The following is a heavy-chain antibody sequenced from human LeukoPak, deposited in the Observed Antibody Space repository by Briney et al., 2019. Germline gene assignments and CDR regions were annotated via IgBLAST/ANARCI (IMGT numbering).Heavy chain of an antibody. CDR2: IMPIFGTA. J-gene: IGHJ3*02. CDR1: GGTFSSYV. D-gene: IGHD6-6*01. Sequence: SVKVSCKASGGTFSSYVINWVRQAPGQGLEWMGGIMPIFGTANNAQKFQGRVTITTDESTSTVYMELSSLRSEDTAVYYYARDRSNSSPDCFDIWGQGTLVIVSS. CDR3: ARDRSNSSPDCFDI. V-gene: IGHV1-69*05.